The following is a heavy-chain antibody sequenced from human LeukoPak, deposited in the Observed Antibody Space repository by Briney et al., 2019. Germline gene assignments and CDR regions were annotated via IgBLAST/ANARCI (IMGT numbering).Heavy chain of an antibody. CDR1: GYSISSDYY. Sequence: PSETLSLTCTVSGYSISSDYYWGWIRQPPGKGLEWIGSIHHSGRTYYNPSLKSRVTISVDTSKNHFSLQLNSVTAADTAVYWCARVAYCSGGTCSHDGFDIWGQGTRVTVSS. CDR2: IHHSGRT. CDR3: ARVAYCSGGTCSHDGFDI. V-gene: IGHV4-38-2*02. J-gene: IGHJ3*02. D-gene: IGHD2-15*01.